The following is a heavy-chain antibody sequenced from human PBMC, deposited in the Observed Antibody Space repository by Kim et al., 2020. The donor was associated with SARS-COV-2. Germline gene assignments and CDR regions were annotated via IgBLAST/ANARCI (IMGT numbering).Heavy chain of an antibody. CDR1: GGSFSSSYW. J-gene: IGHJ6*01. CDR2: IYHGSTN. CDR3: ASLHGLWCLEHYFYYG. Sequence: SETLSLTCAVSGGSFSSSYWWWCVRPPGGRLEWWGGVIYHGSTNYYTPSMKRRVTTSEDNSKNQFLLLLTAVTAADTAVYCCASLHGLWCLEHYFYYG. V-gene: IGHV4-4*01. D-gene: IGHD2-21*01.